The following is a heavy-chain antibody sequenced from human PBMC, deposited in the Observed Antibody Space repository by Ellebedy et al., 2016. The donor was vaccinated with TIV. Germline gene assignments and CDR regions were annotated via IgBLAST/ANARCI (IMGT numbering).Heavy chain of an antibody. CDR3: ARVPGYYYYMDV. J-gene: IGHJ6*03. V-gene: IGHV1-18*01. Sequence: ASVKVSCXASGYTFTSYGISWVRQAPGQGLEWMGWISAYNGNTNYAQKLQGRVTMNTDTSTSTAYMELRSLRSDDTAVYYCARVPGYYYYMDVWGKGITVTVSS. CDR2: ISAYNGNT. CDR1: GYTFTSYG.